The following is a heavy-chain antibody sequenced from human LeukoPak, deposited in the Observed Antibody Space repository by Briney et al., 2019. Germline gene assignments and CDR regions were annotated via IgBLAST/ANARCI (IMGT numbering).Heavy chain of an antibody. Sequence: SVKVSCKASGGTFSSYAISWVRQAPGQGLEWMGRIIPILGIANYAQKFQGRVTITADKSTSTAYMELSGLRSEDTAVYYCARVPETAYYDFLTGPWGQGTLVTVSS. D-gene: IGHD3-9*01. CDR1: GGTFSSYA. CDR2: IIPILGIA. CDR3: ARVPETAYYDFLTGP. V-gene: IGHV1-69*04. J-gene: IGHJ5*02.